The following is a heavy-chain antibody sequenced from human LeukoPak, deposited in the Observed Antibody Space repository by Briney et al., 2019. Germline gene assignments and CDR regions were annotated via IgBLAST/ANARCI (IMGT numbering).Heavy chain of an antibody. CDR3: ATDRRTTMPLGY. V-gene: IGHV1-24*01. CDR1: GYTLTELS. Sequence: ASVKVSCKVSGYTLTELSMHWVRQAPGKGLEWMGGFDPEDGETIYAQKFQGRVTMTEDTSTDTAYMELSSLRSEDTAVYYCATDRRTTMPLGYWGQGTLVTVSS. D-gene: IGHD1-1*01. CDR2: FDPEDGET. J-gene: IGHJ4*02.